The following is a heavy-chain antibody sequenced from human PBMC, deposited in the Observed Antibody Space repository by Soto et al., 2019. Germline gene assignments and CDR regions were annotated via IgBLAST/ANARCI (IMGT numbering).Heavy chain of an antibody. CDR2: IYYSGSI. CDR3: AIQYGDNHYYGMDV. D-gene: IGHD4-17*01. V-gene: IGHV4-31*03. CDR1: GGSISSDGYY. Sequence: PSETLSLTCTVSGGSISSDGYYWSWIRQHPGKGLEWIGYIYYSGSIYYNPSLKSRVTISVDTSENQFSLKLSSVTAADTAVYYCAIQYGDNHYYGMDVWGQGPTVTVS. J-gene: IGHJ6*02.